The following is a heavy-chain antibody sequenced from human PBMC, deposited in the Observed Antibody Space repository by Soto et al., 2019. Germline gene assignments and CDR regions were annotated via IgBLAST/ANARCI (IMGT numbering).Heavy chain of an antibody. Sequence: AASLKVSCKSSGYPFTSYAIHWVRQAPGQRLEWMGWINAGNGNTKYSQKFQGRVTITRDTSASTAYMELSSLRSEDTAVYYCARSIVVVTALDYWGQGTLVTVSS. CDR1: GYPFTSYA. V-gene: IGHV1-3*01. J-gene: IGHJ4*02. D-gene: IGHD2-21*02. CDR2: INAGNGNT. CDR3: ARSIVVVTALDY.